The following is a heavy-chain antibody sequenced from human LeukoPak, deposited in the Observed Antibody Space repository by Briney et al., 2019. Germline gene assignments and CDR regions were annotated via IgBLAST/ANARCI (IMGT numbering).Heavy chain of an antibody. J-gene: IGHJ3*02. CDR3: ARGLRNTDTFDI. V-gene: IGHV3-33*01. Sequence: GGSLRLSCAASGFIFSNYGMHWVHQAPGKGLEWVAAIWYDGSNKYYADSVKGRFTISRDNSKNTVYLQMNSLRAEDTAVYYCARGLRNTDTFDIWGQGTMVTVSS. CDR1: GFIFSNYG. CDR2: IWYDGSNK.